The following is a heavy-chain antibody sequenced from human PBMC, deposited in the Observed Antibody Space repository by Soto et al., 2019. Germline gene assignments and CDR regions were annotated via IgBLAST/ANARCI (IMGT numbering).Heavy chain of an antibody. CDR1: GFTFSSYA. Sequence: GGSLRLSCAASGFTFSSYAMHWVRQAPGKGLEWVAVISYDGSNKYYADSVKGRFTISRDNSKNTLYLQMNSLRAEDTAVYYCARSQGIAAAGRVPYWGQGTLVTVSS. V-gene: IGHV3-30-3*01. D-gene: IGHD6-13*01. CDR2: ISYDGSNK. CDR3: ARSQGIAAAGRVPY. J-gene: IGHJ4*02.